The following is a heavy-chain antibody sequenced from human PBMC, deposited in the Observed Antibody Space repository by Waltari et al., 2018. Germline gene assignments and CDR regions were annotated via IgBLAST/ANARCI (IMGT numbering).Heavy chain of an antibody. D-gene: IGHD3-3*01. V-gene: IGHV1-24*01. J-gene: IGHJ4*02. Sequence: QVQLVQSGAEVKKPGASVKVSCTVSGYTLTELSMHWVRHAPGKGLEWMGGFDPEEGETNYAQKFQGRVTMTEDTSTYTAYMELSSLRSEDTAVYYCATATDFWSGYYPAGFDYWGQGTLVTVSS. CDR1: GYTLTELS. CDR3: ATATDFWSGYYPAGFDY. CDR2: FDPEEGET.